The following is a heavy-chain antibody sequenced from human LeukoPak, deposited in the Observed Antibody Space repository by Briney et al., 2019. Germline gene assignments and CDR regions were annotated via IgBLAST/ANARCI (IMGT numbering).Heavy chain of an antibody. Sequence: PGRSLRLSCAASGFTFSSYGMHWVRQAPGKGLEWVAVIWYGGSNKYYADSVKGRFTISRDNSKNTLYLQMNSLRAEDTAVYYCAKPGNELRFLEWSFPDYWGQGTLVTVSS. CDR2: IWYGGSNK. V-gene: IGHV3-30*18. D-gene: IGHD3-3*01. CDR3: AKPGNELRFLEWSFPDY. J-gene: IGHJ4*02. CDR1: GFTFSSYG.